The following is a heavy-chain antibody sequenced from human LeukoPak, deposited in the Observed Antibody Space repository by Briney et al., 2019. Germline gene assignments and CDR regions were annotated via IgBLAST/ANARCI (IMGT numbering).Heavy chain of an antibody. V-gene: IGHV5-51*01. CDR1: GYIFTSYW. D-gene: IGHD6-13*01. CDR2: IYPGDSHT. Sequence: GESLKISCQVSGYIFTSYWVGWVRQMPGKGLEWMGIIYPGDSHTRYSPSFQGQVTISADKSISTAYLQWSSLTASDTAMYYCARVSYDSSWFDYWGQGTLLTVSS. J-gene: IGHJ4*02. CDR3: ARVSYDSSWFDY.